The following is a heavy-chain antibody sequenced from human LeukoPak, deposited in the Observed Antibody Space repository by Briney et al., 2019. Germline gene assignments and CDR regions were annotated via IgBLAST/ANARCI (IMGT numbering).Heavy chain of an antibody. Sequence: SETLSLTCTVSGGSISSYYWSWIRQPPGKGLEWIGYIYTSGSTNYNPSRKSRVTISVDTSKNQFSLKLSSVTAADTAVYYCARHIAAAFDAFDIWGQGTMVTVSS. J-gene: IGHJ3*02. CDR3: ARHIAAAFDAFDI. CDR1: GGSISSYY. V-gene: IGHV4-4*09. D-gene: IGHD6-13*01. CDR2: IYTSGST.